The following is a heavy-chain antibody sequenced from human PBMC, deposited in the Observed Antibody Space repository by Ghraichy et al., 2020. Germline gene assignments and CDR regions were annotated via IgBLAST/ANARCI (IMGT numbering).Heavy chain of an antibody. J-gene: IGHJ4*02. Sequence: SDTLSLTCAVYGGSFSGYYWSWIRQPPGKGLEWIGEINHSGSTNYNPSLKSRVTISVDTSKNQFSLKLSSVTAADTAVYYCARGRDPVVPAATYYFDYWGQGTLVTVSS. CDR2: INHSGST. V-gene: IGHV4-34*01. CDR3: ARGRDPVVPAATYYFDY. CDR1: GGSFSGYY. D-gene: IGHD2-2*01.